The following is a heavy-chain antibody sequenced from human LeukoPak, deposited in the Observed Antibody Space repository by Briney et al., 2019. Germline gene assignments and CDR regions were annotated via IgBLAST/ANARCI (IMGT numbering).Heavy chain of an antibody. CDR3: AKWGQVIRSWNAFDI. D-gene: IGHD2-21*01. CDR1: GFTFSSYA. CDR2: ISGSGDST. V-gene: IGHV3-23*01. Sequence: GGSLRLSCAASGFTFSSYAMSWVRQAPGKGLEWVSAISGSGDSTYYADSVKGRFTISRDNSKNTLYLQMNSLRAEETAVYYCAKWGQVIRSWNAFDIWGQGTMVTVSS. J-gene: IGHJ3*02.